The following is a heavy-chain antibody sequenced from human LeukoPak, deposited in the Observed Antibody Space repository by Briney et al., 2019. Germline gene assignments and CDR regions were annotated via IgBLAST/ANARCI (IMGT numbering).Heavy chain of an antibody. CDR1: GCSISSYY. J-gene: IGHJ3*02. CDR2: IYYSGST. Sequence: KPSETLSLTCTVSGCSISSYYWSWIRQPPGKGLEWIGYIYYSGSTNYNPSLKSRVTISVDTSKNQFSLKLSSVTAADTAVYYCARVEGFGELLGKGAFDIWGQGTMVTVSS. D-gene: IGHD3-10*01. CDR3: ARVEGFGELLGKGAFDI. V-gene: IGHV4-59*01.